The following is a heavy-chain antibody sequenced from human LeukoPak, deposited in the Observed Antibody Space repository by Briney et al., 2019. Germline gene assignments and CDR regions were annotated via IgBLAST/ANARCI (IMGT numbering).Heavy chain of an antibody. J-gene: IGHJ5*02. Sequence: ASVKVSCKVSGSTLIELSMHWVRQAPGEGLEWMGGFDPEDGEPIYAQKFQGRVTMTEDTSTDTVYMELSSLRSEDTAVYYCATDFLGFDPWGQGTLVTVSS. CDR3: ATDFLGFDP. D-gene: IGHD2/OR15-2a*01. V-gene: IGHV1-24*01. CDR1: GSTLIELS. CDR2: FDPEDGEP.